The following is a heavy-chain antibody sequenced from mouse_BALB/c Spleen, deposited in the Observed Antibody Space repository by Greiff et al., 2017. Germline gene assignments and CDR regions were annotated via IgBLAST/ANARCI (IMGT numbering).Heavy chain of an antibody. CDR1: GFTFSSYA. CDR3: ARQGNYVGAMDY. D-gene: IGHD2-1*01. Sequence: EVKLVESGGGLVKPGGSLKLSCAASGFTFSSYAMSWVRQTPEKRLEWVATISSGGSYTYYPDSVKGRFTIYRDNAKNTLYLQMISLRSEDTAMYYCARQGNYVGAMDYWGQGTLVTVSA. V-gene: IGHV5-9-3*01. J-gene: IGHJ4*01. CDR2: ISSGGSYT.